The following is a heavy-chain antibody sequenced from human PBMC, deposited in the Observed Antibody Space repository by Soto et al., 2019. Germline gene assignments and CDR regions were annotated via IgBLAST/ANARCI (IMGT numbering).Heavy chain of an antibody. V-gene: IGHV4-59*01. CDR3: ARDSPPGGYYGSGLFDP. CDR1: GGSISSYY. Sequence: ASETLSLTCTVSGGSISSYYWSWIRQPPGKGLEWIGYIYYSGSTNYNPSLKSRVTISVDTSKNQFSLKLSSVTAADTAVYYCARDSPPGGYYGSGLFDPWGQGTLVTVSS. D-gene: IGHD3-10*01. CDR2: IYYSGST. J-gene: IGHJ5*02.